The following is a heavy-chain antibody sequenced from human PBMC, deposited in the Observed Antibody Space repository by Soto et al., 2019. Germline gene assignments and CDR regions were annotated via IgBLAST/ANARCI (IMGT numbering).Heavy chain of an antibody. CDR3: ATEAAAGWFDP. V-gene: IGHV1-69*06. D-gene: IGHD6-13*01. CDR1: GGTFSSYA. CDR2: IIPIFGTA. J-gene: IGHJ5*02. Sequence: GASVKVSCKASGGTFSSYAISWVRQAPGQGLEWMGGIIPIFGTANYAQKFQGRVTITADKSTSTAYMELSSLRSEDTAVYYCATEAAAGWFDPWGQGTLVTVSS.